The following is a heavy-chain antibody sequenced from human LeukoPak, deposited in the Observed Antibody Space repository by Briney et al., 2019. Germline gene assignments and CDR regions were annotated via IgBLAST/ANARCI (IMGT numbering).Heavy chain of an antibody. V-gene: IGHV4-34*01. D-gene: IGHD2-2*01. CDR2: INHSGST. J-gene: IGHJ6*03. CDR1: GGSFSGYY. CDR3: ARGRLYCSSTSCFYYYYYYMDV. Sequence: PSETLSLTCGVYGGSFSGYYWSWIRQPPGRGLEWIGEINHSGSTNYNPSLKSRVTISVDTSKNQFSLKLSSVTAADTAVYYCARGRLYCSSTSCFYYYYYYMDVWGKGTTVTVSS.